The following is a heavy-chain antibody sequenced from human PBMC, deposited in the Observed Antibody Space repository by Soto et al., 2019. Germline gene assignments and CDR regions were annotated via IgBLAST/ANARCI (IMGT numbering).Heavy chain of an antibody. D-gene: IGHD4-17*01. CDR3: AHPRGYGVFDAYDI. CDR2: TSNSGDTT. V-gene: IGHV3-23*01. CDR1: GFTFTTYA. Sequence: GGSLRLSCAASGFTFTTYAMSWVRQAPGKGLEWVSATSNSGDTTYYADSVRGRFTISRDNSINTLYLQMNGLRTDDTAVYYCAHPRGYGVFDAYDIWGQGAMVTVSS. J-gene: IGHJ3*02.